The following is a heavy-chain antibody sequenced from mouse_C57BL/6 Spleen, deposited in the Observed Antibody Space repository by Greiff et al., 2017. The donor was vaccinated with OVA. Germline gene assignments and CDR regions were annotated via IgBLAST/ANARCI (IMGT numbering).Heavy chain of an antibody. CDR3: ARGGYDYLAY. V-gene: IGHV3-6*01. J-gene: IGHJ3*01. CDR2: IGYDGSN. CDR1: GYSITSGYY. D-gene: IGHD2-4*01. Sequence: EVQLQQSGPGLVKPSQSLSLTCSVTGYSITSGYYWNWIRQFPGNKLEWMGYIGYDGSNNYNPSLKNLISITRDTPKNQFFLKLNSVTTEDTATYNCARGGYDYLAYWGQGTLVTVSA.